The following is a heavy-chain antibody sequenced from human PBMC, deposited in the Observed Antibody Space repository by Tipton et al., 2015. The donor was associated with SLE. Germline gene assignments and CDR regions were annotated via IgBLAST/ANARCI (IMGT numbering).Heavy chain of an antibody. V-gene: IGHV4-59*01. CDR1: GGSISSNY. CDR2: VYYSGNT. J-gene: IGHJ4*02. CDR3: ARRGSTTGYFDY. Sequence: TLSLTCTVSGGSISSNYWSWIRQPPGKGLEWIGYVYYSGNTNCNPSLKSRVTISVDTSKNQFSLKLNSVTAADTAVYYCARRGSTTGYFDYWGQGTLVTVSS. D-gene: IGHD4-17*01.